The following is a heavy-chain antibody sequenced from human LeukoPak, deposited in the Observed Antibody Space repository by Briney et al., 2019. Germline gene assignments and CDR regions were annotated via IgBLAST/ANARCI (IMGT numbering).Heavy chain of an antibody. CDR2: ISSSGSTI. J-gene: IGHJ3*02. CDR1: GFTFSSYE. CDR3: ARGLAQQLALDAFDI. D-gene: IGHD6-13*01. V-gene: IGHV3-48*03. Sequence: GGSLRLSCAASGFTFSSYEMNWVRQAPGKGLEWVSYISSSGSTIYYADSVKGRFTISRDNAKNSLYLQMNSLRAEDTAVYYCARGLAQQLALDAFDIWGQGTMVTVSS.